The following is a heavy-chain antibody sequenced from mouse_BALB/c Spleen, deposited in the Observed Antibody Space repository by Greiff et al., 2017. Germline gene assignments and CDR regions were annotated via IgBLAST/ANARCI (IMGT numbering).Heavy chain of an antibody. D-gene: IGHD2-4*01. V-gene: IGHV5-9-4*01. J-gene: IGHJ3*01. CDR1: GFTFSSYA. Sequence: EVQLVESGGGLVKPGGSLKLSCAASGFTFSSYAMSWVRQSPEKRLEWVAEISSGGSYTYYPDTVTGRFTISRDNAKNTLYLEMSSLRSEDTAMYYCARDGDYDYDGFAYWGQGTLVTVSA. CDR2: ISSGGSYT. CDR3: ARDGDYDYDGFAY.